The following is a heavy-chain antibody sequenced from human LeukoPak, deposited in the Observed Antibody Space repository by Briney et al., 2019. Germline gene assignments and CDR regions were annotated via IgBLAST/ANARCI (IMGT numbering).Heavy chain of an antibody. D-gene: IGHD3-3*01. CDR3: AKGFLEWYYFDY. CDR1: GFTFSSYA. V-gene: IGHV3-23*01. J-gene: IGHJ4*02. Sequence: GGSLRLSCAASGFTFSSYAMSWVRQAPGKGLEWASAISGSGGSTYYADSVKGRFTISRDNSKNTLYLQMNSLRAEDTAVYYCAKGFLEWYYFDYWGQGTLVTVSS. CDR2: ISGSGGST.